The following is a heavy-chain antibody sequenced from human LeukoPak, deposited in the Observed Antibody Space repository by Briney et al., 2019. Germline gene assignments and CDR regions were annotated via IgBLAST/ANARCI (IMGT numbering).Heavy chain of an antibody. V-gene: IGHV3-33*06. J-gene: IGHJ6*03. CDR3: AKDGYYDFCSGYGYYYYYMDV. CDR2: IWYDRSNK. CDR1: GFTFSSYG. Sequence: GGSLRLXCAASGFTFSSYGMHWVRQAPGKGLEWVAVIWYDRSNKYYADSVKGRFTISRDNSKNTLYLQMNSLRAEDTAVYYCAKDGYYDFCSGYGYYYYYMDVWGKGTTVTVSS. D-gene: IGHD3-3*01.